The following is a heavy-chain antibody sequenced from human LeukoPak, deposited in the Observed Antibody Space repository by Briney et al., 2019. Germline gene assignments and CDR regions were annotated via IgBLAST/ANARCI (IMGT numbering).Heavy chain of an antibody. D-gene: IGHD6-19*01. Sequence: PSETLSLTCAAYGGSFSGFSWSWIRQPPGKGLEWIGEINHSGSTNYNPSLKSRVTISVDTSKNQFSLNLRSVTAADTAMYYCARGVIRAVAVLGYWGQGTLVTVSS. J-gene: IGHJ4*02. V-gene: IGHV4-34*01. CDR3: ARGVIRAVAVLGY. CDR2: INHSGST. CDR1: GGSFSGFS.